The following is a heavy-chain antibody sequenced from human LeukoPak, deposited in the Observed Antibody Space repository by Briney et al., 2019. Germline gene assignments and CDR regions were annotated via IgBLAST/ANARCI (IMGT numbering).Heavy chain of an antibody. D-gene: IGHD2-15*01. J-gene: IGHJ4*02. CDR1: GGSISSYY. V-gene: IGHV4-59*08. CDR2: IYYSGST. CDR3: ARSSSDCSGGSCLHY. Sequence: SETLSLTCTVSGGSISSYYWSWIRQPPGKGLEWIGYIYYSGSTNYNPSLKSRVTISVDTSKNQFSLKPNSVTAADTAVYYCARSSSDCSGGSCLHYWGQGTLVTVSS.